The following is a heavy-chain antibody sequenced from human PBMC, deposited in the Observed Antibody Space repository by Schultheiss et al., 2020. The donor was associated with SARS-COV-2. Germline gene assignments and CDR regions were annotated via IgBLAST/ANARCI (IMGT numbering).Heavy chain of an antibody. J-gene: IGHJ4*02. D-gene: IGHD5-24*01. Sequence: SETLSLTCTVSGGSISSSSYYWGWIRQPPGKGLEWIGSIYTSGSTNYNPSLKSRVTISVDTSKNQFSLKLSSVTAADTAVYYCARGRRDGYNKYYFDYWGQGTLVTVSS. V-gene: IGHV4-39*07. CDR1: GGSISSSSYY. CDR2: IYTSGST. CDR3: ARGRRDGYNKYYFDY.